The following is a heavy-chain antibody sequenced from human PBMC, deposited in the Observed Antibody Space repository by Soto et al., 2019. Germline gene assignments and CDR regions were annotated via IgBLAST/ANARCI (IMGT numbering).Heavy chain of an antibody. CDR2: IWYDGSNK. V-gene: IGHV3-33*01. D-gene: IGHD2-2*01. J-gene: IGHJ4*02. CDR1: GFTFSSYG. Sequence: QVQLVESGGGVVQPGRSLRLSCAASGFTFSSYGMHWVRQAPGKGLEWVAVIWYDGSNKYYADSVKGRFTISRDNSKNTLYLQMNSLRAEDTAVYYCARDVNPYQLTPLFDYWGQGTLVTVSS. CDR3: ARDVNPYQLTPLFDY.